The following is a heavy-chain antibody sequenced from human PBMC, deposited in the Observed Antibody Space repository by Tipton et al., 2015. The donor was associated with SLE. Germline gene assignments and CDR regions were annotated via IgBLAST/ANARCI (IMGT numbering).Heavy chain of an antibody. CDR1: GFTFSSDA. D-gene: IGHD2-15*01. V-gene: IGHV3-30*04. Sequence: SLRLSCAASGFTFSSDAMHWVRQAPGKGLEWVAVISYDGSNKYYSGSVKGRFTISRDNSKNTLYLQMNSLRADDTAVYYCAIGRIVVVVAAGNWFDPWGQGALVTVSS. J-gene: IGHJ5*02. CDR3: AIGRIVVVVAAGNWFDP. CDR2: ISYDGSNK.